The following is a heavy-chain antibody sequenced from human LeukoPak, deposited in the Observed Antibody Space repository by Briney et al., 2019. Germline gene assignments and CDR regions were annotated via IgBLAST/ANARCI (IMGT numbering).Heavy chain of an antibody. J-gene: IGHJ4*02. V-gene: IGHV3-23*01. Sequence: GGSLRLSCAASGFTFSSDAMSWVRQAPGKGLEWVSAISGSGGSTYYADSVKGRFTISRDNSKNTLYLQMNSLRAEDTAVYYCATDRDVGPPGSERALDYWGQGTLVTVSS. CDR3: ATDRDVGPPGSERALDY. D-gene: IGHD5-24*01. CDR2: ISGSGGST. CDR1: GFTFSSDA.